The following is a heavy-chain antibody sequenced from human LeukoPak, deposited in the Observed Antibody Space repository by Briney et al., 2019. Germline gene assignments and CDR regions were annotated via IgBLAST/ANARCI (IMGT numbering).Heavy chain of an antibody. V-gene: IGHV1-2*02. CDR1: GYTFTGYY. D-gene: IGHD1-26*01. CDR2: INPNSGGT. CDR3: ARSMASGSYYNDY. Sequence: ASVKVSCKASGYTFTGYYMHWVRQAPGQGLEWMGWINPNSGGTNYAQKFQGRVTMTRDTSISIAYMELSRLRSDDTAVYYCARSMASGSYYNDYWGQGTLVTVSS. J-gene: IGHJ4*02.